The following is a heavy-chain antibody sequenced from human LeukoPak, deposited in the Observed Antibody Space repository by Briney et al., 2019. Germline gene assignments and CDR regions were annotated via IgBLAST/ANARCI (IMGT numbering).Heavy chain of an antibody. J-gene: IGHJ5*02. CDR3: ARVYYYDSSGPNWLDP. V-gene: IGHV1-18*01. D-gene: IGHD3-22*01. CDR1: GYTFTSYG. CDR2: ISAYNGNT. Sequence: ASVKVSCKASGYTFTSYGISWVRQAPGQGLEWMGWISAYNGNTNYAQKLQGRVTMTTDTSTSTAYMELRSLRSDDTAVYYCARVYYYDSSGPNWLDPWGQGTLVTVSS.